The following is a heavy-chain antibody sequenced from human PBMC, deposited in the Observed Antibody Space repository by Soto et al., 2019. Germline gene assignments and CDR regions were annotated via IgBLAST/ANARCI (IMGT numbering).Heavy chain of an antibody. CDR3: ARNETRLSGEGFDI. V-gene: IGHV3-21*01. D-gene: IGHD7-27*01. J-gene: IGHJ3*02. CDR2: INPTRRYV. Sequence: EVQLLESGGGLVNPGGSLRLSCATSGFTFSSYSMDWVRQAPGKGLEWVSSINPTRRYVFYADSVRGRFTISRDDAENSLHLPMNGLRGEDTAVYYGARNETRLSGEGFDIWGRGTLVTVSS. CDR1: GFTFSSYS.